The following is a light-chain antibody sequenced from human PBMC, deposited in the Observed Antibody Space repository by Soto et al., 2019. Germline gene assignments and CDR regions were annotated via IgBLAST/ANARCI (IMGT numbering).Light chain of an antibody. CDR2: GAS. CDR3: QHYGSSPPVT. Sequence: EIVMTQSPATLSVSPGERATLSCRASQSVSSNLAWYQQKPGQAPGLLIYGASSRATGIPDRFSGSGSGTDFTLTISRLEPEDFAVYFCQHYGSSPPVTFGQGTRLEI. CDR1: QSVSSN. J-gene: IGKJ5*01. V-gene: IGKV3-20*01.